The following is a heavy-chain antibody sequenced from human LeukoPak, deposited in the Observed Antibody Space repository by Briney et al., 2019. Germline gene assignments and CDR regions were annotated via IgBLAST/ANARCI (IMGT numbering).Heavy chain of an antibody. Sequence: SQTLSLTCTVSGGSISSGGYYWSWIRQHPGKGLEWIGYIYYSGSTYYNPSLKSRVTISVDTSKNQFFLKLSSVTAADTAVYYCARGRQLVPPHFDPWGQGTLVTVSS. CDR2: IYYSGST. D-gene: IGHD6-13*01. CDR3: ARGRQLVPPHFDP. J-gene: IGHJ5*02. CDR1: GGSISSGGYY. V-gene: IGHV4-31*03.